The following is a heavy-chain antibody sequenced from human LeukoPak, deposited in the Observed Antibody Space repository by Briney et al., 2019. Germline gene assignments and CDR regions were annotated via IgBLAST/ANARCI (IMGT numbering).Heavy chain of an antibody. CDR3: ARGADTGYSSDS. J-gene: IGHJ5*02. V-gene: IGHV3-7*01. CDR2: IKQDGSEK. CDR1: GFTFSNYW. D-gene: IGHD6-19*01. Sequence: GGSLRLSCAVSGFTFSNYWMSWVRQAPGKGLEWVANIKQDGSEKYYVDSVEGRFTISRDNAKNTLYLQMNSLRAEDTAVYYCARGADTGYSSDSWGQGTLVTVSS.